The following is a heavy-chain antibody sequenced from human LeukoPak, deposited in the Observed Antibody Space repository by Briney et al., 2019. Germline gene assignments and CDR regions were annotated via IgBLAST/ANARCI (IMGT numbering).Heavy chain of an antibody. D-gene: IGHD2-15*01. J-gene: IGHJ4*02. CDR2: IRRKVSGATT. V-gene: IGHV3-49*04. CDR3: TRNIYCSGGSCSYYFDY. Sequence: QPGGSLRLSCAGSTFTFSAYGMHWVRQAPGKGLEWVGLIRRKVSGATTEYAASVKGRFTISRDDSKSIAYLQMNSLKTEDTAMYYCTRNIYCSGGSCSYYFDYWGQGTLVTVSS. CDR1: TFTFSAYG.